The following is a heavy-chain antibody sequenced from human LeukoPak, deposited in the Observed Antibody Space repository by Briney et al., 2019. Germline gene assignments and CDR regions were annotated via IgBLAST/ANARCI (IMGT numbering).Heavy chain of an antibody. J-gene: IGHJ3*02. V-gene: IGHV3-21*01. CDR3: ARDGRGYSYADDAFDI. D-gene: IGHD5-18*01. CDR1: GFTFSSYA. CDR2: INNSGGST. Sequence: GGSLRLSCAASGFTFSSYAMNWVRQAPGKGLAWVSGINNSGGSTYYADSVKGRFTISRDNAKNSLYLQMNSLRAEDTAVYYCARDGRGYSYADDAFDIWGQGTMVTVSS.